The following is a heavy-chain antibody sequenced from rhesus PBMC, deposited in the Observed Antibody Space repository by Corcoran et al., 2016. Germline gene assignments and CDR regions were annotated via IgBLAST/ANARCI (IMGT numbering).Heavy chain of an antibody. Sequence: QVQLQESGPGLLKPSETLSLTCAVSGGSISGGYGWGWIRQPRGKGREGIGSIDSRSGKTYYNPPPPGTGLDVIGIIYRSSATPSYNPSLKSRVPISPDPSKNQFSLKLSSVTAADTAVYYCAASGWSEGYFDYWGQGVLVTVSS. CDR1: GGSISGGYG. CDR2: IDSRSGKT. J-gene: IGHJ4*01. D-gene: IGHD2-15*01. CDR3: DPSKNQFSLKLSSVTAADTAVYYCAASGWSEGYFDY. V-gene: IGHV4-76*01.